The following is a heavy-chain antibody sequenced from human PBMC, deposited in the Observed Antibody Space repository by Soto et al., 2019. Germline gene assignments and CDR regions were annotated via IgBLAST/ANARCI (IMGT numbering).Heavy chain of an antibody. D-gene: IGHD3-10*01. Sequence: QVQLQESGPGLVKPSQTLSLTCTVSGGSISSGDYYWSWIRQPPGKGLEWIGSIYYSGSPYYNPSLKRRVTLSVDTSKNQFSLKLSSVTAADTAVYYCASRKSSPYFDYWGQGTLVTVSS. CDR1: GGSISSGDYY. V-gene: IGHV4-30-4*01. CDR3: ASRKSSPYFDY. J-gene: IGHJ4*02. CDR2: IYYSGSP.